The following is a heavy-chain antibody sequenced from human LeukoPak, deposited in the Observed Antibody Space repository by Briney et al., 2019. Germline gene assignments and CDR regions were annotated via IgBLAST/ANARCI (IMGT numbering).Heavy chain of an antibody. CDR3: ARDPPYSGSYYGAKPDY. D-gene: IGHD1-26*01. CDR1: GFTFSSYS. V-gene: IGHV3-21*01. CDR2: ISSSSSYI. J-gene: IGHJ4*02. Sequence: GGSLRLSCAASGFTFSSYSMNWVRQAPGKALEWVSSISSSSSYIYYADSVKGRFTISRDNAKNSLYLQMNSLRAEDTAVYYCARDPPYSGSYYGAKPDYWGQGTLVTVSS.